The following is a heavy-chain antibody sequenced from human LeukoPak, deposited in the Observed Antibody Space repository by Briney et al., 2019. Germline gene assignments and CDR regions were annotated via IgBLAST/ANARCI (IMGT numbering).Heavy chain of an antibody. CDR2: INPNSGGT. Sequence: ASVKVSCTASGYTFTSYDINWVRQATGQGLEWMGWINPNSGGTNYAQNFQGRVTMTRDTSISTAYMELTRLRSDDTAVYYCARVSCPNGVCSPLYYFDLWGQGTLVTVSS. V-gene: IGHV1-2*02. J-gene: IGHJ4*02. CDR1: GYTFTSYD. D-gene: IGHD2-8*01. CDR3: ARVSCPNGVCSPLYYFDL.